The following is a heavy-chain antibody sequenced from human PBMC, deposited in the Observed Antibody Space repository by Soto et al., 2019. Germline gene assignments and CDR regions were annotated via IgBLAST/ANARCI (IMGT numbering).Heavy chain of an antibody. Sequence: GASLKISGKGSGYSFISYWISWVRQMPGKGLEWMGRIDPSDSYTNYSPSFQGHVTISADKSISTAYLQWSSLKASDTAMYYCASSPRGYCSSTSCRELGNYYGMDVWGQGTTVTVSS. D-gene: IGHD2-2*01. CDR3: ASSPRGYCSSTSCRELGNYYGMDV. J-gene: IGHJ6*02. V-gene: IGHV5-10-1*01. CDR2: IDPSDSYT. CDR1: GYSFISYW.